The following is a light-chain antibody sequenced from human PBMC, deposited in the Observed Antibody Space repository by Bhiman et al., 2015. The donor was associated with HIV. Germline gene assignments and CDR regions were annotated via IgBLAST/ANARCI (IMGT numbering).Light chain of an antibody. CDR1: SGNIANNY. CDR3: QSYVSSTWV. Sequence: NFMLTQPHSVSDSPGKTVTISCTRSSGNIANNYVQWYQQRPGSSPTTVIFEDYQRPSGVPDRFSGSIDSSSNSASLTISGLKTEDEADYYCQSYVSSTWVFGGGTKLTVL. CDR2: EDY. J-gene: IGLJ3*02. V-gene: IGLV6-57*01.